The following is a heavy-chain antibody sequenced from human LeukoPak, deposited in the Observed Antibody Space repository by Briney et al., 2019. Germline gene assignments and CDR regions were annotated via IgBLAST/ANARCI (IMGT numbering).Heavy chain of an antibody. J-gene: IGHJ4*02. CDR3: ARDRGATGDSFDY. D-gene: IGHD1-26*01. CDR2: INHSGGT. Sequence: PSETLSLTCSVYGGSFSGYSWNWIRQPPVKGLEWIGEINHSGGTNYNPSLKSRVTISVDTSKNQFSLKLSSVTAADTAVYYCARDRGATGDSFDYWGQGTLVTVSS. CDR1: GGSFSGYS. V-gene: IGHV4-34*01.